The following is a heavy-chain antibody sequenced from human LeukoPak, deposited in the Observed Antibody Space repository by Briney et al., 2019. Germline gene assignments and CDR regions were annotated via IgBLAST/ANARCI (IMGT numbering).Heavy chain of an antibody. Sequence: GGSLRLSCAGYGFTFSNDGMNWVRQAAGKGLEWVSGISPSGDITYYIDSVKGRFTISRDNSRNTFYLQMNSLRAEDTAVYYCARDSGWLRFHYWGQGTLVTVSS. CDR1: GFTFSNDG. V-gene: IGHV3-23*01. J-gene: IGHJ4*02. CDR2: ISPSGDIT. D-gene: IGHD5-12*01. CDR3: ARDSGWLRFHY.